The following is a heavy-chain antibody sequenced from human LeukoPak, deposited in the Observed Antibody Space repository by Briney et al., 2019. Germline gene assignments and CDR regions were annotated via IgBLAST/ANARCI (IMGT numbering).Heavy chain of an antibody. D-gene: IGHD2-8*01. V-gene: IGHV4-34*01. J-gene: IGHJ4*02. CDR2: INHSGST. CDR3: ARSKGGYVLDY. CDR1: GGSFSGYY. Sequence: SETLSLTCAVYGGSFSGYYWSWIRQPPGKGLEWIGEINHSGSTNYNPSLKSRVTISVDTSKNQFSLKLSSVTAADTAVYYCARSKGGYVLDYWGQGTLVTVSS.